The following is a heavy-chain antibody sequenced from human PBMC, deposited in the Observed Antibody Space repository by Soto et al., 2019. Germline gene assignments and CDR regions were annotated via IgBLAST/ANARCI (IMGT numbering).Heavy chain of an antibody. CDR3: ARDEGVVTAILDY. Sequence: QVQLVESGGGVVQPGRSLRLSCAASGFTFSSYGMHWVRQAPGKGLEWVAVIWYDGSNKYYADSVKGRFTISRDNSKNTLYLQMNSLRAEDTAVYYCARDEGVVTAILDYWGQGTLVTVSS. D-gene: IGHD2-21*02. J-gene: IGHJ4*02. CDR1: GFTFSSYG. V-gene: IGHV3-33*01. CDR2: IWYDGSNK.